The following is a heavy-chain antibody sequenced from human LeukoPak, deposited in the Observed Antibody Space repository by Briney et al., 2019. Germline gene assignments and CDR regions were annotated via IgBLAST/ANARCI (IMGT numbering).Heavy chain of an antibody. D-gene: IGHD6-19*01. J-gene: IGHJ4*02. CDR2: ISSSSSYI. CDR3: ARDFSSGWYNNFDY. Sequence: PGGSLRLSCAASGFTFSSYSMNWVRQAPGKGLEWVSSISSSSSYIYYADSVKGRLTISRDNAKNSLYLQMNSLRAEDTAVYYCARDFSSGWYNNFDYWGQGTLVTVSS. V-gene: IGHV3-21*01. CDR1: GFTFSSYS.